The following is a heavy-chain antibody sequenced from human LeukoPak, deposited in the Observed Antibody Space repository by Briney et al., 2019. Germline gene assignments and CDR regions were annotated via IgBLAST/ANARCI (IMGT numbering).Heavy chain of an antibody. D-gene: IGHD6-13*01. CDR3: ARPPGYSSSWYYLYYYYMDV. CDR2: ISGSGGST. J-gene: IGHJ6*03. Sequence: GGSLRLSCAASGFTLSSYGMSWVRQAPGKGLEWVSAISGSGGSTYYADSVKGRFTISRDNSKNALYLQMNSLRAEDTAVYYCARPPGYSSSWYYLYYYYMDVWGKGTTVTISS. V-gene: IGHV3-23*01. CDR1: GFTLSSYG.